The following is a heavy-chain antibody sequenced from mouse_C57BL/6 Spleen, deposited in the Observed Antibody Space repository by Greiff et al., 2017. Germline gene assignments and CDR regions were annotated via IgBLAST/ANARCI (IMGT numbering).Heavy chain of an antibody. CDR1: GFSLNTYA. V-gene: IGHV10-1*01. J-gene: IGHJ2*01. CDR3: VRTYGNYFDY. D-gene: IGHD2-1*01. CDR2: IRSKSNNYAT. Sequence: DVHLVESGGGLVQPKGSLKLSCAASGFSLNTYAMNWVRQAPGKGLEWVARIRSKSNNYATYYADSVKDRFTISRDDSESMLYLQMNNLKTEDTAMYYCVRTYGNYFDYWGQGTTLTVSS.